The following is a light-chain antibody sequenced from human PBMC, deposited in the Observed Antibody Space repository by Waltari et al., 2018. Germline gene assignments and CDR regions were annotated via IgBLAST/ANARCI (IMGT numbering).Light chain of an antibody. Sequence: QSALTQPASVSGSPGQSITISCSGTDSDVGAYDFVSWYQQHPGQAPHLIIYEVSNRPSGISNRFSASKSGNTASLTISGLQAEDEAEYYCSSYTTSSAPGVFGTGTRVTVL. V-gene: IGLV2-14*01. J-gene: IGLJ1*01. CDR2: EVS. CDR3: SSYTTSSAPGV. CDR1: DSDVGAYDF.